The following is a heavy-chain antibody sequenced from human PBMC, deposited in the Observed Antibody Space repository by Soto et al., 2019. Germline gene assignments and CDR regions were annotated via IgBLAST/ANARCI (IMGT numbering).Heavy chain of an antibody. CDR1: GFSLSTSGVG. Sequence: QITLKESGPTLVKPTQTLTLTCTFSGFSLSTSGVGVGWIRQPPGKALEWLAFLYWDDDKRYSPSLKSRLTITKDTSKNQVLLTMTNMDPVYTATYYCARTSVNWGSRGLVDYWGQGTLVTVAS. CDR3: ARTSVNWGSRGLVDY. CDR2: LYWDDDK. J-gene: IGHJ4*02. D-gene: IGHD7-27*01. V-gene: IGHV2-5*02.